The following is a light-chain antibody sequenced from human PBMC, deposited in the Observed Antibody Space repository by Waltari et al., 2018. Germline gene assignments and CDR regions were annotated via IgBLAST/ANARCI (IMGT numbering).Light chain of an antibody. Sequence: EIVMTQSPATLPVSRGGSATVSCRASLSIDDSLAWYQQKPGQPPRLLIHGVSTRDTGIPVRFSGSGSGTDFTLTITGLQSEDFAVYFCQQYNQWPLTFGRGTKVEIK. V-gene: IGKV3-15*01. CDR3: QQYNQWPLT. CDR1: LSIDDS. CDR2: GVS. J-gene: IGKJ4*01.